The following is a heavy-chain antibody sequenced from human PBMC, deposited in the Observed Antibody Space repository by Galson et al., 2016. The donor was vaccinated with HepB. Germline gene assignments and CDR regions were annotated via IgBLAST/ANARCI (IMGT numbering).Heavy chain of an antibody. V-gene: IGHV3-7*03. Sequence: SLRLSCAASGFTLSDYWMNWVRQAPGKGLEWVANINRDGSEKNFVDSVKGRFTISTDNVKNSLYLEMNNLRAEDTAVYFCARDVVIGNPLVAFDIWGQGTMVTVSS. D-gene: IGHD2-21*01. CDR1: GFTLSDYW. J-gene: IGHJ3*02. CDR3: ARDVVIGNPLVAFDI. CDR2: INRDGSEK.